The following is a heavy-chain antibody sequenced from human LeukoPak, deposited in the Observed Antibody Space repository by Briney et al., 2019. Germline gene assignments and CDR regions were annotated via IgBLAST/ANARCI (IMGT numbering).Heavy chain of an antibody. Sequence: PGGSLRLSCAASGFTFSSYAMRWVRQAPGKGLEWVSDISGSDGSRYYADSVKGRFTIPRDNSRNTVYLQMNSLRFEDTAVYYCARAPSPGNYPDYWGQGTQVTVSS. J-gene: IGHJ4*02. CDR1: GFTFSSYA. V-gene: IGHV3-23*01. CDR3: ARAPSPGNYPDY. CDR2: ISGSDGSR.